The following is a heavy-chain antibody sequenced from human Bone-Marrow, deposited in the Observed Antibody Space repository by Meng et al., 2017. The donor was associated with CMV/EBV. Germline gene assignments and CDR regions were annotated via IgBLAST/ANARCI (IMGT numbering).Heavy chain of an antibody. D-gene: IGHD6-6*01. CDR2: ISGSGGST. CDR1: GFTFSSYA. CDR3: AKALRYSSSSPLFDY. V-gene: IGHV3-23*01. J-gene: IGHJ4*01. Sequence: GESLKISCAASGFTFSSYAMSWVRQAPGKGLEWVSAISGSGGSTYYADSVKGRFTISRDNSKNTLYLQMNSLRAEDTAVYYCAKALRYSSSSPLFDYWGQGTLVTVSS.